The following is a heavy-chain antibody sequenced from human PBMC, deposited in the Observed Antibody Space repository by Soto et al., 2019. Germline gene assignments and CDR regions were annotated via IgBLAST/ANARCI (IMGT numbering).Heavy chain of an antibody. CDR1: GFTFSSYG. D-gene: IGHD6-13*01. CDR3: AKDSGSWYFTFDY. V-gene: IGHV3-23*01. CDR2: ISGSGGST. J-gene: IGHJ4*02. Sequence: GGSLRLSCAASGFTFSSYGMSWVRQPPGKGLEWVSVISGSGGSTYYADSVKGRFTISRDNSKNTLYLQMNSLRAEDTAVHYCAKDSGSWYFTFDYWGQGTQVTVSS.